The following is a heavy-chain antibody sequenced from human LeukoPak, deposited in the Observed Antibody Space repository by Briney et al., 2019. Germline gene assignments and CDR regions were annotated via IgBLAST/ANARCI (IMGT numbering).Heavy chain of an antibody. CDR3: ARGHYDHA. CDR2: IKKDGSEK. J-gene: IGHJ4*02. Sequence: QPGGSLRLSCAASGFTFSSHWMSWVRQAPGKGLEWVANIKKDGSEKYYVASVKGRFTISRDNAKNSLYLQMNNLRAEDTAVYYCARGHYDHAWGRGTLVTVSS. D-gene: IGHD3-3*01. CDR1: GFTFSSHW. V-gene: IGHV3-7*01.